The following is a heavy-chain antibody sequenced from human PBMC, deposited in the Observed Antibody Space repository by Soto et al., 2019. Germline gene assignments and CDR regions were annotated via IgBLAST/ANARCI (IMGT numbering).Heavy chain of an antibody. CDR1: GYSFTSYW. CDR2: IYPGDSDT. V-gene: IGHV5-51*01. CDR3: ARVKYSGSFDY. Sequence: GESLKISCKGSGYSFTSYWIGWVRQMPGKGLEWMWSIYPGDSDTRYSPPFQGQVSISADKFISTAYLQCRSLKASDTAMYSCARVKYSGSFDYWGQGTLVTVSS. J-gene: IGHJ4*02. D-gene: IGHD1-26*01.